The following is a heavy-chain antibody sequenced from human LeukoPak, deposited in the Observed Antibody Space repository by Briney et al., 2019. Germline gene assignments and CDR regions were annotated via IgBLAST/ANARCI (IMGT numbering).Heavy chain of an antibody. CDR1: GGTFRRYA. CDR3: ASGQDDSSGYYQSPGHL. J-gene: IGHJ4*02. CDR2: IIPILGMA. Sequence: SVKVSCKASGGTFRRYAITWVRQAPGQGLEWMGRIIPILGMANYAQDSHGRVTLTADKSTSTAYMELSSLRSEDTAVYYCASGQDDSSGYYQSPGHLWGQGTLVTVSS. D-gene: IGHD3-22*01. V-gene: IGHV1-69*04.